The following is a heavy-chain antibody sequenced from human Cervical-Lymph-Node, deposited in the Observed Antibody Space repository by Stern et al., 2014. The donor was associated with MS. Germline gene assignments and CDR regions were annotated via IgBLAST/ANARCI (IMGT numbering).Heavy chain of an antibody. CDR3: AKRGGNLLHYFDW. CDR1: GFTFSAYA. V-gene: IGHV3-30*04. CDR2: VSADGSVN. J-gene: IGHJ4*02. Sequence: QVQLEESGGGVVQPGRSLRLSCAASGFTFSAYAMHWVRQAPGKGLEWVASVSADGSVNHYTDSVKGRLTISRDNSKYTLYLEVNSLITEDTAVYYCAKRGGNLLHYFDWWGQGALVTVSS. D-gene: IGHD4-23*01.